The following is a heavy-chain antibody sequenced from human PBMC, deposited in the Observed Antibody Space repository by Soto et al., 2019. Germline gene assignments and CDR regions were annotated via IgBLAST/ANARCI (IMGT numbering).Heavy chain of an antibody. Sequence: QVQLVESGGGLVKPGGSLRLSCAASGFTFSDYYMSWIRQAPGKGLEWVSYISSSSSYTNYADSVKGRFTISRDNAKNSLYLQMNSLRAEDTAVYYCATTLDIVVVPVMFDPWGQGTLVTVSS. V-gene: IGHV3-11*06. CDR2: ISSSSSYT. D-gene: IGHD2-2*01. CDR1: GFTFSDYY. CDR3: ATTLDIVVVPVMFDP. J-gene: IGHJ5*02.